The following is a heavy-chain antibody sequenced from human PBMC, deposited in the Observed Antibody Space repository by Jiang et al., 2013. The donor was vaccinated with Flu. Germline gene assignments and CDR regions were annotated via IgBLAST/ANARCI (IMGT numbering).Heavy chain of an antibody. J-gene: IGHJ4*02. Sequence: VSSNSAAWNWIRQSPSRGLEWLGRTYYRSKWYNNYAVSVRGRITINPDTSKNQFSLQLNSVTPEDTAVYYCARIVGASVDYWGQGTLVTVSS. CDR1: VSSNSAA. V-gene: IGHV6-1*01. CDR3: ARIVGASVDY. D-gene: IGHD1-26*01. CDR2: TYYRSKWYN.